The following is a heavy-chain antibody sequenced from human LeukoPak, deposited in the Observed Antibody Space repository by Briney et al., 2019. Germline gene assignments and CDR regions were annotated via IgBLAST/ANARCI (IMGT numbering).Heavy chain of an antibody. CDR1: GFTFSSYW. V-gene: IGHV3-74*01. CDR3: ARDLLGDSSGWYPWFDP. Sequence: GSLRLSCAASGFTFSSYWMHWVRQAPGKGLVWVSRINSDGSSTSYADSVKGRFTISRDNAKNTLYLQMNSLRAEDTAVYYCARDLLGDSSGWYPWFDPWGQGTLVTVSS. D-gene: IGHD6-19*01. J-gene: IGHJ5*02. CDR2: INSDGSST.